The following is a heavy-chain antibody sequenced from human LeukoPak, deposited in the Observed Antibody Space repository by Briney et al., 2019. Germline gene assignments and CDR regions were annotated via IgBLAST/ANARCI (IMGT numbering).Heavy chain of an antibody. CDR1: GGSFSNYY. Sequence: SETLSLTCAVYGGSFSNYYWNWIRQPPGKGREWLGEINDNGRANYNPSLMSRVTVSVDTSKNQFSLRLTSVTATDTAVYYCARRWNYGRNYYIDVWGKGATVSVSS. CDR2: INDNGRA. CDR3: ARRWNYGRNYYIDV. J-gene: IGHJ6*03. D-gene: IGHD1-7*01. V-gene: IGHV4-34*01.